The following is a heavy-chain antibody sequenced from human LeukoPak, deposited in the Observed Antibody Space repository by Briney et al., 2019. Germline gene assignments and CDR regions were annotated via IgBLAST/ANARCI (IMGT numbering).Heavy chain of an antibody. J-gene: IGHJ4*02. CDR3: AKDPYYYDSSGYYYY. V-gene: IGHV3-11*01. CDR1: GFTFSDYY. Sequence: GGSLRLSCAASGFTFSDYYMSWIRQAPGKGLEWVSYISSSGSTIYYADSVKGRFTISRDNAKNTLYLQMNSRRAEDTAVYYCAKDPYYYDSSGYYYYWGQGTLVTVSS. D-gene: IGHD3-22*01. CDR2: ISSSGSTI.